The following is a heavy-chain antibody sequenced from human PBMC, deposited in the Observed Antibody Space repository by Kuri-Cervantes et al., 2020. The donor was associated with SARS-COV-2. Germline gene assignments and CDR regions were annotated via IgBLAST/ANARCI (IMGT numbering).Heavy chain of an antibody. Sequence: GESLKISCAASGFTFSSYGMHWVRQAPGKGLEWVAVISFGGTNKYYADSVKGRFTISRDNSKNTQYLQMNSLRAEDTAVYYCAKDRVRRGYSGYVILDYWGQGTLVTVSS. V-gene: IGHV3-30*18. CDR3: AKDRVRRGYSGYVILDY. J-gene: IGHJ4*02. CDR2: ISFGGTNK. D-gene: IGHD5-12*01. CDR1: GFTFSSYG.